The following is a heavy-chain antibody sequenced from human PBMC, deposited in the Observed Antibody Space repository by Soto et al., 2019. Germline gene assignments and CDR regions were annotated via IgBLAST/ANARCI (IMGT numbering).Heavy chain of an antibody. Sequence: PSETLSLTCTVSGGSISSGGYYWSWIRQHPGKGLEWIGYIYYSGSTYYNPSLKSRVTISVDTSKNQFSLKLSSVTAADTAVYYCARAPRTGYCSSTSCYEYYYYMDVWGKGTTVTVSS. J-gene: IGHJ6*03. V-gene: IGHV4-31*03. CDR3: ARAPRTGYCSSTSCYEYYYYMDV. D-gene: IGHD2-2*03. CDR1: GGSISSGGYY. CDR2: IYYSGST.